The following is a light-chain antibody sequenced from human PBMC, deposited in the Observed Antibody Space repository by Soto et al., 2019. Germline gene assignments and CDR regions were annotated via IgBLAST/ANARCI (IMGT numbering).Light chain of an antibody. J-gene: IGKJ1*01. CDR2: GAS. CDR1: QTVSSTY. Sequence: IVLTQSPGTLSLSPGETATLSCRACQTVSSTYLAWYQHKPGRAPRLLIDGASSRAAGIPDRFSGSGSGTDFTLTISRLEPEDLAVYYCQQYDYLVTFGQGTKVEIK. V-gene: IGKV3-20*01. CDR3: QQYDYLVT.